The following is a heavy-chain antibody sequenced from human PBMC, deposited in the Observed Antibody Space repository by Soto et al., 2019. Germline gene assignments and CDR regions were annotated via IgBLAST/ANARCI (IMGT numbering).Heavy chain of an antibody. CDR1: GFSLTNARMS. V-gene: IGHV2-26*01. J-gene: IGHJ4*02. CDR2: IFSNDEK. D-gene: IGHD3-10*01. Sequence: QVTLKESGPVLVKPTETLTLTCTVSGFSLTNARMSVSWIRQPPGKALEWLAHIFSNDEKSYSTSLSSRLTISTDTSKRQAVLTMTNMDPVDTATYYCARESFGEYAFDYWGQGTLVTVSS. CDR3: ARESFGEYAFDY.